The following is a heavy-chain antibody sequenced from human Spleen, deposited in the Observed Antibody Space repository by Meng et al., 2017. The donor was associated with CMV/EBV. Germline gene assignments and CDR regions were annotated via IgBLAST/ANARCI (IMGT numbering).Heavy chain of an antibody. V-gene: IGHV4-34*01. Sequence: SFGGYSWSWLRQPPGKGLEWIGEINHFGSTNYNPSLKSRVIISGDMSKNQLSLWLSSVTAADTAVYYCARGRDSYNFWSGYYIGAYWGQGTLVTVSS. CDR2: INHFGST. CDR1: SFGGYS. D-gene: IGHD3-3*01. CDR3: ARGRDSYNFWSGYYIGAY. J-gene: IGHJ4*02.